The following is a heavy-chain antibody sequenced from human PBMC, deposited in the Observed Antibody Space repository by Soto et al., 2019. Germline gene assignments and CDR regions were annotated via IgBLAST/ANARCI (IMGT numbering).Heavy chain of an antibody. Sequence: GALVKVSCKASGYTFTSYYMHCVRQAPGQGLEWMGIINPSGGSTSYAQKFQGRVTMTRDTSTSTVYMELSSLRSEDTAVYYCARDRVEMDTIGGAFDIWGQGTMVTVSS. D-gene: IGHD5-18*01. J-gene: IGHJ3*02. CDR3: ARDRVEMDTIGGAFDI. CDR1: GYTFTSYY. CDR2: INPSGGST. V-gene: IGHV1-46*01.